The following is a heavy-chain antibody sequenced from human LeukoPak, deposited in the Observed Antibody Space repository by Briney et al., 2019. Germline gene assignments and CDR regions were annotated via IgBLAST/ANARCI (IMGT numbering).Heavy chain of an antibody. V-gene: IGHV3-30*04. J-gene: IGHJ4*02. Sequence: PGGSLRLSCAASGFTFSSYAMHWVRQAPGKGLEWVAVISYDGSNKYYADSVKGRFTISRDNSKNTLYLQMNSLRAEDTAVYYCARGKAVRGVINFDYWGQGTLVTVSS. CDR3: ARGKAVRGVINFDY. CDR1: GFTFSSYA. D-gene: IGHD3-10*01. CDR2: ISYDGSNK.